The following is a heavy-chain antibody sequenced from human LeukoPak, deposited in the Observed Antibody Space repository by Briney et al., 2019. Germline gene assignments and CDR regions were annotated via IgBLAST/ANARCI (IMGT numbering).Heavy chain of an antibody. Sequence: SLGCLRLSCVPSGFTFRRVWTRWVRHTPGEGLLWISRIYIDGGAATYADSVKGAFTISRDNTKNTVCLHISRLRAEETAVYYCGTLNRFCNDCWGQGGLVTVS. V-gene: IGHV3-74*03. CDR2: IYIDGGAA. J-gene: IGHJ4*02. CDR1: GFTFRRVW. CDR3: GTLNRFCNDC. D-gene: IGHD2/OR15-2a*01.